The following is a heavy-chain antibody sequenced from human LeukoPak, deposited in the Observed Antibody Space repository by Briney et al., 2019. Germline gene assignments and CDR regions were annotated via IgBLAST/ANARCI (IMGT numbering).Heavy chain of an antibody. J-gene: IGHJ6*02. D-gene: IGHD2-15*01. Sequence: GRSLRLSCAASGFTFSSYGMHWVRQAPGKGLEWVAVISYDGSNKYYADSVKGRFTISRDNSKNTLYLQMNSLRAEDTAVYYCAKARYCSGGSCYSVGYYYGMDVWGQGTTVTVSS. CDR3: AKARYCSGGSCYSVGYYYGMDV. CDR1: GFTFSSYG. CDR2: ISYDGSNK. V-gene: IGHV3-30*18.